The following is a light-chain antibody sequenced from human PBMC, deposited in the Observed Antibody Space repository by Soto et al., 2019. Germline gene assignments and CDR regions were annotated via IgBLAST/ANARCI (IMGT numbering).Light chain of an antibody. CDR2: DAS. V-gene: IGKV3-20*01. CDR3: QQYGSSPRT. Sequence: EIGLTQSPGTLSLSPGERAALSCRASRSLSSTSLAWYQQRPGQAPRLLIYDASSRATGIQDRFSGSGSGTDFTLTINTLEPDDFAVYYCQQYGSSPRTFGQGTKVEI. CDR1: RSLSSTS. J-gene: IGKJ1*01.